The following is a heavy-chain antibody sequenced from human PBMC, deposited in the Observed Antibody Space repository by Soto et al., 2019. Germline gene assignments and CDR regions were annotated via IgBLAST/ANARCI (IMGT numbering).Heavy chain of an antibody. V-gene: IGHV3-73*01. Sequence: VQLVESGGGVVPPGGSQTLSCAASGLPFSGSAMQWVRRSPGKGVEWGAHIRSKANSYATAYAASVKGRFTISRDDSKNTAYLQMNSLKTEDTAVYYCTRLYYDFWSGSWTFDYWGQGTLVTVSS. CDR3: TRLYYDFWSGSWTFDY. J-gene: IGHJ4*02. D-gene: IGHD3-3*01. CDR2: IRSKANSYAT. CDR1: GLPFSGSA.